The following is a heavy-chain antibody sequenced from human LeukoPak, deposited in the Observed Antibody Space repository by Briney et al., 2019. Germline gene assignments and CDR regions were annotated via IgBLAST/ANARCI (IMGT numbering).Heavy chain of an antibody. CDR1: GGSLSGYY. J-gene: IGHJ3*02. CDR3: ARDQRRYYYDSSPSDAFDI. D-gene: IGHD3-22*01. V-gene: IGHV4-34*01. CDR2: INHSGST. Sequence: SETLSLTCAVYGGSLSGYYWSWIRQPPGKGLEWIGEINHSGSTNYNPSLKSRVTISVDTSKNQFSLKLSSVTAADTAVYYCARDQRRYYYDSSPSDAFDIRGQGTMVTVSS.